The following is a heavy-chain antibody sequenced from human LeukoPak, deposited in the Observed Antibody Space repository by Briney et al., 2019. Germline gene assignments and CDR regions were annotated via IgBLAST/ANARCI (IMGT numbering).Heavy chain of an antibody. CDR1: GGSVSSGNYY. CDR3: ARDPSGYFNY. Sequence: PSETLSLTCTVSGGSVSSGNYYWSCIRQPPGKGLDWIGYIYYSGSTNYNPSLKSRVTISVDTSKNQFSLRLSSVTAADTAVYHCARDPSGYFNYWGQGTLATVSS. CDR2: IYYSGST. J-gene: IGHJ4*02. V-gene: IGHV4-61*01. D-gene: IGHD3-22*01.